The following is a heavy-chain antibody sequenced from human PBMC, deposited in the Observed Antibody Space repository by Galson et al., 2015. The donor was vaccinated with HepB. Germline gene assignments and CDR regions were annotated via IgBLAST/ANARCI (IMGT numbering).Heavy chain of an antibody. V-gene: IGHV5-51*01. CDR1: GYTFTNNW. Sequence: QSGAEVKEPGESLKISCKGSGYTFTNNWIGWVRQMPGKGLEWMGIIYPGDSDTKYSPSFQGQVIISVDKSINTAYMQWSSLKASDTAMYYCAISALSGYYYDYWGQGTLVTVSS. CDR2: IYPGDSDT. J-gene: IGHJ4*02. CDR3: AISALSGYYYDY. D-gene: IGHD3-22*01.